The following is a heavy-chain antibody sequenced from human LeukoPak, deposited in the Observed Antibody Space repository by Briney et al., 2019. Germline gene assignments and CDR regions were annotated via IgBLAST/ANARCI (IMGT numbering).Heavy chain of an antibody. D-gene: IGHD3-3*01. Sequence: VGSLRLSCAASGFTFSDYYMSWIRQAPGKGVEWVSYISSSGSTIYYADSVKGRFTISRDNAKNSLYLQMNSLRAEDTAVYYCVSLRSVFGVIPYWGQGTLVTVSS. CDR3: VSLRSVFGVIPY. CDR1: GFTFSDYY. J-gene: IGHJ4*02. CDR2: ISSSGSTI. V-gene: IGHV3-11*01.